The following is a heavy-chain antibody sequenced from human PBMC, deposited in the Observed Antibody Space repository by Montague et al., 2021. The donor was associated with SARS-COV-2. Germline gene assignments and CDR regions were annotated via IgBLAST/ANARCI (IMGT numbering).Heavy chain of an antibody. V-gene: IGHV2-5*02. D-gene: IGHD3-10*01. J-gene: IGHJ5*02. CDR3: ARTWAYGSGSYGVDP. CDR2: IYWDDDG. Sequence: PALVKPTQTLTLTCIFSGFSLSTDGMGVGWIRQPPGRALEWLALIYWDDDGRYSPSLRSRLTITKDTSKNQVVLTMTNMDPVGTATYYCARTWAYGSGSYGVDPWGQGTLVTVSS. CDR1: GFSLSTDGMG.